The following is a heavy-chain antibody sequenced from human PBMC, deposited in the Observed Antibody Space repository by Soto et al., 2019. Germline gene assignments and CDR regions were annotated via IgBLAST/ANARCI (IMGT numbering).Heavy chain of an antibody. CDR3: AKVFGSGHDRDY. Sequence: GGPLRLSCAAAGFTFRSNAMSWVRQAPGKGLEWVSAISGSGGSTYYADSVKGRFTISRDNSKNTLYLQMNSLRAEDTAVYYCAKVFGSGHDRDYWGQGTLVTVSS. J-gene: IGHJ4*02. CDR1: GFTFRSNA. CDR2: ISGSGGST. D-gene: IGHD5-12*01. V-gene: IGHV3-23*01.